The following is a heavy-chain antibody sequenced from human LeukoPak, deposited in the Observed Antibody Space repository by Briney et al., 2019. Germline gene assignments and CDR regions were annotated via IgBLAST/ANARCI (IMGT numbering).Heavy chain of an antibody. D-gene: IGHD3-3*01. V-gene: IGHV4-39*01. CDR3: ARHTPSGGAAFDY. J-gene: IGHJ4*02. CDR2: MYCSWTT. Sequence: WETLSLTCTVSGGSLSSGSYYWGWIRQPPGQGLEWIASMYCSWTTFYIPSLKSRVTISVDTPKNQLSLKLGSVTAADTAVYYCARHTPSGGAAFDYWGQGTLVTVSS. CDR1: GGSLSSGSYY.